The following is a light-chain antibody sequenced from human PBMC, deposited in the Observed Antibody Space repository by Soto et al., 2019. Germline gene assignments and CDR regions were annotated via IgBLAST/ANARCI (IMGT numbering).Light chain of an antibody. Sequence: EIVLTQSPATLSLSPGKRATLSCRASQTVYSYLIWYQQKPDQAPRLLISEASTSATGIPARFSGSGSGTDFTLIISSLEPEDSAVYYCQQRSNWPITFGQGTRLEI. CDR3: QQRSNWPIT. V-gene: IGKV3-11*01. CDR1: QTVYSY. CDR2: EAS. J-gene: IGKJ5*01.